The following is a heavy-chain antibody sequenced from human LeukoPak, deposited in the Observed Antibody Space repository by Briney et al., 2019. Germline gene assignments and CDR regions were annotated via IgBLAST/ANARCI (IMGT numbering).Heavy chain of an antibody. CDR2: IYYSGST. CDR1: GGSISSYY. CDR3: ARHGYCSGGSCYSWGYYYYMDV. Sequence: SETLSLTCTVSGGSISSYYWSWIRQPPGKGLEWIGYIYYSGSTNYKSSLKSRVTIFVDTSKNQLSLKLSSVTAADTAVYYCARHGYCSGGSCYSWGYYYYMDVWGKGTTVTISS. J-gene: IGHJ6*03. V-gene: IGHV4-59*08. D-gene: IGHD2-15*01.